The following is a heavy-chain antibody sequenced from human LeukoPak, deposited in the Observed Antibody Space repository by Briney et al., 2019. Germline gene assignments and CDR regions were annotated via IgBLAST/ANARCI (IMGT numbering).Heavy chain of an antibody. D-gene: IGHD3-10*01. V-gene: IGHV4-61*02. CDR3: ARDLGYGSGSYWYNPTQQYNWFDP. CDR1: DGSISSGSYY. J-gene: IGHJ5*02. CDR2: IYTSGST. Sequence: SETLSLTCTVSDGSISSGSYYWSWIRQPAGEGLEWIGRIYTSGSTNYNPSLKSRVTMSVDTSKNQFSLKLSSVTAADTAVYYCARDLGYGSGSYWYNPTQQYNWFDPWGQGTLVTVSS.